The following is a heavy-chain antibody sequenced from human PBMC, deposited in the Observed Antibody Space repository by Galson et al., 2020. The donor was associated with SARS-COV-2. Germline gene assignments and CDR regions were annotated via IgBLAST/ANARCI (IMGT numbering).Heavy chain of an antibody. V-gene: IGHV4-59*13. Sequence: SQTLSLTCTVSGGSISSYYWSWIRQPPGKGLEWLGYIYYSGSTNYNPSLKSRVTISVDTSKNQFSLKLSSVTAADTAVYYCARANDYGDYDWYFDLWGQGILVTVSS. CDR3: ARANDYGDYDWYFDL. CDR1: GGSISSYY. J-gene: IGHJ2*01. D-gene: IGHD4-17*01. CDR2: IYYSGST.